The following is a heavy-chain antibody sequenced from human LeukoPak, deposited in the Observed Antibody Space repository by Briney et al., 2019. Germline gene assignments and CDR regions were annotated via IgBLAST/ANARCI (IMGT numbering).Heavy chain of an antibody. CDR3: ARDLVGYYDSSGYGYDAFDI. J-gene: IGHJ3*02. V-gene: IGHV3-21*01. CDR2: ISSSSSYI. CDR1: GFTFSSYS. Sequence: GGSLRLSCAASGFTFSSYSMNWVRQAPGKGLEWVSSISSSSSYIYYADSVKGRFTISRDNAKNSLYLQMNSLRAEDTAVYYCARDLVGYYDSSGYGYDAFDIWGQGTMVTVSS. D-gene: IGHD3-22*01.